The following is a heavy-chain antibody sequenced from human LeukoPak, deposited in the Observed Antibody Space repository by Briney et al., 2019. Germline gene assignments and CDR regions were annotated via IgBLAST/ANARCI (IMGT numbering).Heavy chain of an antibody. Sequence: PGGSLRLSCAASGFTFSSYAMHWVRQAPGKGLEWVAVISYDGSNKYYADSVKGRFTISRDNSKNTLYLQMNSLRAEDTAVYYCASPGEWDVWGQGTTVTVSS. CDR2: ISYDGSNK. J-gene: IGHJ6*02. D-gene: IGHD3-10*01. CDR3: ASPGEWDV. V-gene: IGHV3-30*04. CDR1: GFTFSSYA.